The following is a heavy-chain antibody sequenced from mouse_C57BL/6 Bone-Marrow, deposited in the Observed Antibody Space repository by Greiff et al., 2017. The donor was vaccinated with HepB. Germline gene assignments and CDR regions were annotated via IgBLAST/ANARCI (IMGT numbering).Heavy chain of an antibody. Sequence: EVQLQQSGPELVKPGASVKIPCKASGYTFTDYNMDWVKQSPGKSLEWIGDINPNNGGTIYNQKFKGKATLTVDKSSSTAYMELRSLTSEDAAVYYCAIGDYRVLYWYFDVWGTGTTVTV. CDR3: AIGDYRVLYWYFDV. D-gene: IGHD2-12*01. CDR2: INPNNGGT. J-gene: IGHJ1*03. V-gene: IGHV1-18*01. CDR1: GYTFTDYN.